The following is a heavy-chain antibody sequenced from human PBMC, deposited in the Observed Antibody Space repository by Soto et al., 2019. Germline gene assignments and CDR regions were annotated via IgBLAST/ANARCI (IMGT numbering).Heavy chain of an antibody. CDR2: ISYDGSNK. Sequence: QVQLVESGGGVVQPGRSLRLSCAASGFTFSSYAMHWVRQAPGKGLEWVAVISYDGSNKYYADSVKGRFTISRDNSKNTLYLRMNSLRAEDTAVYYCARARGYSFIDYWGQGTLVTVSS. CDR1: GFTFSSYA. D-gene: IGHD5-18*01. CDR3: ARARGYSFIDY. V-gene: IGHV3-30-3*01. J-gene: IGHJ4*02.